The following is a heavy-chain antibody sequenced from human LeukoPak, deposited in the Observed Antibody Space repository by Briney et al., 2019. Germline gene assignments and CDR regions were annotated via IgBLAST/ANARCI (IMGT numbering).Heavy chain of an antibody. CDR2: IFGDGPGL. Sequence: PGGSLRLSCEASGFSFSTSGMNWVRQAPGKGLEWVSSIFGDGPGLSYADSVKGRFTISRDNGKNSVYLQMNSLRDDDTAVYYCTREGGSTDAGFWGQGTLVTVSS. CDR1: GFSFSTSG. CDR3: TREGGSTDAGF. V-gene: IGHV3-21*06. J-gene: IGHJ4*02. D-gene: IGHD3-16*01.